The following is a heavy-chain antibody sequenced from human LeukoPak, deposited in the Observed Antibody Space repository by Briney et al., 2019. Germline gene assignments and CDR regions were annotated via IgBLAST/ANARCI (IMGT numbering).Heavy chain of an antibody. CDR2: IKQDGSVQ. V-gene: IGHV3-7*01. J-gene: IGHJ4*02. CDR3: ARGPHKEASTY. Sequence: PGGPLRLSCAASGFIFSDYWMTWVRQAPGKGLEWVADIKQDGSVQKYVDSVKGRFTISRDNAKNSLYVQMNSLRADDTGVYYCARGPHKEASTYWGQGSLVTVSS. CDR1: GFIFSDYW.